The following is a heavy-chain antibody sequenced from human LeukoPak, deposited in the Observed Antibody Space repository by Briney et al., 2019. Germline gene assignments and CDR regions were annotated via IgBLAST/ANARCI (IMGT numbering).Heavy chain of an antibody. V-gene: IGHV1-69*05. Sequence: GASVKVSCKASGGTFSSYAISWVRQAPGQGLEWMGGIIPIFGTANYAQKFQGRVTITTDESTSTAYMELSSLRSGDTAVYYCARGDDGTQISTMDVWGKGTTVTVSS. CDR1: GGTFSSYA. CDR2: IIPIFGTA. D-gene: IGHD2/OR15-2a*01. J-gene: IGHJ6*03. CDR3: ARGDDGTQISTMDV.